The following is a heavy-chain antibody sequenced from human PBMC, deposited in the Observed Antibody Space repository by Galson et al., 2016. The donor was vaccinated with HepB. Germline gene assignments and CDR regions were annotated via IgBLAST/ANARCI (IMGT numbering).Heavy chain of an antibody. CDR1: GYTFNSHG. V-gene: IGHV1-18*01. D-gene: IGHD1-1*01. CDR2: ISAHTGNT. Sequence: SVKVSCKASGYTFNSHGISWVRQAPRQGLEWMGWISAHTGNTNYAPKFQGRLTMTTDTSTNPASMELRGLRSDDTAGYFVARGFSGLVTAAGTTGGPYFDYWGQGTLVTVSS. CDR3: ARGFSGLVTAAGTTGGPYFDY. J-gene: IGHJ4*02.